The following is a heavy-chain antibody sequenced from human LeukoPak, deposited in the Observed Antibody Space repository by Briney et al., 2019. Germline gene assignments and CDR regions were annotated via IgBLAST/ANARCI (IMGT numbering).Heavy chain of an antibody. J-gene: IGHJ4*02. Sequence: PSETLSLTCSISGVSMSSYYWNWIRKPAGKGLEWIGRIYVSGSTSYNPSLKSRVTMPIDTSKNQFSLNLNSVTAADTAVYYCAREIDFPGGLRIDFWGQGILVTVSS. V-gene: IGHV4-4*07. D-gene: IGHD3/OR15-3a*01. CDR2: IYVSGST. CDR1: GVSMSSYY. CDR3: AREIDFPGGLRIDF.